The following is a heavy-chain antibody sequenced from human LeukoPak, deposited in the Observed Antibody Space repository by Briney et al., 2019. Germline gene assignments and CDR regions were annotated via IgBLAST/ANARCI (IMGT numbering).Heavy chain of an antibody. D-gene: IGHD5-18*01. V-gene: IGHV4-59*08. Sequence: PSETLSLTCIVSGGSISGYYWSWIRQSPGKGLEWIGYIYYTGSSNCNPSLKSRLTISLDTSKSQFSLKLTSVTAADTAVYHCARRTGYSYGYGLDHWGQGTLVTVSS. J-gene: IGHJ4*02. CDR2: IYYTGSS. CDR1: GGSISGYY. CDR3: ARRTGYSYGYGLDH.